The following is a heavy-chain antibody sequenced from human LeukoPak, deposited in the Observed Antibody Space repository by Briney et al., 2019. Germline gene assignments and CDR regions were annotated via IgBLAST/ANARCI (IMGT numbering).Heavy chain of an antibody. V-gene: IGHV3-7*01. CDR2: IKQDGSEK. D-gene: IGHD3-22*01. J-gene: IGHJ4*02. CDR3: ARDLIPIRDDSSGFPDY. Sequence: PGGSLRLSCAASGFTFSSYWMSWVRQAPGKGLEWVANIKQDGSEKYYVDSVKGRFTISRDNAKNSLYLQMNSLRAEDTAVYYCARDLIPIRDDSSGFPDYWGQGALVTVSS. CDR1: GFTFSSYW.